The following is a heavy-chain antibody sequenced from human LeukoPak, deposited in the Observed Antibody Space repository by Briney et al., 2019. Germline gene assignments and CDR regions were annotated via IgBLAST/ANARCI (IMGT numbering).Heavy chain of an antibody. CDR2: FNPSVGST. J-gene: IGHJ3*02. Sequence: GASVKVSCNASEYTFSSFYMHWVRRAPEQRLGWMGIFNPSVGSTSYAQKFQGRATVTRDTPTRTVYMELSSLRSEDTAVYYCARGTLGYCSGGSCPHHDTFDIWGQGTMVTVSS. CDR1: EYTFSSFY. D-gene: IGHD2-15*01. CDR3: ARGTLGYCSGGSCPHHDTFDI. V-gene: IGHV1-46*01.